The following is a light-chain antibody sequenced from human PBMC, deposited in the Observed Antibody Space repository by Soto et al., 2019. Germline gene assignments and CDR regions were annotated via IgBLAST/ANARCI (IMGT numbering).Light chain of an antibody. V-gene: IGKV3-11*01. CDR3: QHRAGWPPALT. CDR1: ESVSNT. Sequence: ETVLTQSPATLSLSPGERATLYCRPRESVSNTLAWYHHKPGQAPRLLIDNASNRATGIPARFSGSGSGTDFTLTISSLEPEDFAVYFCQHRAGWPPALTFGGGTKVDIK. CDR2: NAS. J-gene: IGKJ4*01.